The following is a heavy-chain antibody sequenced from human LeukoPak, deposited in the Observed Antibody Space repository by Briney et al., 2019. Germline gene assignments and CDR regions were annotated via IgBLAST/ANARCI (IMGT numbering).Heavy chain of an antibody. CDR3: ARVMPLEGSGSDTLDY. Sequence: ASVKVSCKASEYTFSVYHIHWVRQAPGQGREWMGWINPHSGGTKYAQKFRGRVTMSRDTSISTAYMELSRLRSDDTAVYYCARVMPLEGSGSDTLDYWGQGTLVTVSS. V-gene: IGHV1-2*02. D-gene: IGHD3-10*01. CDR2: INPHSGGT. CDR1: EYTFSVYH. J-gene: IGHJ4*02.